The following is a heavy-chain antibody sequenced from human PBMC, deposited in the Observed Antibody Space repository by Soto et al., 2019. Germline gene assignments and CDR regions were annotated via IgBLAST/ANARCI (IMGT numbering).Heavy chain of an antibody. V-gene: IGHV5-51*01. CDR1: GYSFAIYW. J-gene: IGHJ6*02. Sequence: GESLKIACHGSGYSFAIYWIGWVRQMPGKDLEWMGIIYPGDSDTRYSPSFQGQVTISADKSLSTAYLQWTSLKASDTALYYCARTRSFTLGFYYDGMDVWGQGTTVTVSS. D-gene: IGHD6-6*01. CDR2: IYPGDSDT. CDR3: ARTRSFTLGFYYDGMDV.